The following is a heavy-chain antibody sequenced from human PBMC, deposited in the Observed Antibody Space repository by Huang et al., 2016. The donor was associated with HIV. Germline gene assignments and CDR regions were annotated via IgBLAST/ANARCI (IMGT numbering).Heavy chain of an antibody. V-gene: IGHV3-74*01. CDR3: ARDPRIQSWLNFFDY. D-gene: IGHD3-22*01. CDR1: GFSISSYW. Sequence: EVQLVESGGGLVQPGGSLRLSCAASGFSISSYWMHWVRQAPGKGLVGVSRINSEGRSTSYADSVKGRLTISRDNAKNTLYLQMNSLRAEDTAVYYCARDPRIQSWLNFFDYWGQGTLVSVSS. J-gene: IGHJ4*02. CDR2: INSEGRST.